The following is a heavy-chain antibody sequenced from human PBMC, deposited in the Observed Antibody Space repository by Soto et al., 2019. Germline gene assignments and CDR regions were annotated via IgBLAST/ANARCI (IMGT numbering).Heavy chain of an antibody. CDR3: ARDRLGDAFDI. D-gene: IGHD4-17*01. Sequence: EVQLVESGGGLIQPGGSLRLSCAASGFTVRSNYMSWVRQAPGKGLEWVSVIYTGGTTYYVESVKGRFTISRDNSKNTPTLQMNSLRAEDTAVYYCARDRLGDAFDIWGKGTMVTVSS. J-gene: IGHJ3*02. V-gene: IGHV3-53*01. CDR1: GFTVRSNY. CDR2: IYTGGTT.